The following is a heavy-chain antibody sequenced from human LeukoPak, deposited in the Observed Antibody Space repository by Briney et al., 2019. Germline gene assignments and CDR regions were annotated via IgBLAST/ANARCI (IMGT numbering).Heavy chain of an antibody. Sequence: ASVKGSCKASGYTFTSYYMHWVRQAPGQALEWMGIINPSGGSTSYAQKFQGRVTMTRVTTTSTVYMELRSLRSEDTAVYYCARDRFVAVAGDSCDYWGQGTLVTVSS. CDR2: INPSGGST. D-gene: IGHD6-19*01. CDR1: GYTFTSYY. J-gene: IGHJ4*02. V-gene: IGHV1-46*01. CDR3: ARDRFVAVAGDSCDY.